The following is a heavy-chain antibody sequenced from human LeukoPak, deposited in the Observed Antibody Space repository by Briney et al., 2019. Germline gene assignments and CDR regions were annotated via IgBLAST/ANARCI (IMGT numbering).Heavy chain of an antibody. J-gene: IGHJ4*02. CDR3: ASLSVHFDY. Sequence: PSETLSLTCAVSGYSISSGYYWGWIRQPPGKGLEWIGSIYHSGSTYYNPSLKSRVTISVDTSKNQFSLKLSSVTAADTAVYYCASLSVHFDYWGQGTLVTVSS. CDR2: IYHSGST. V-gene: IGHV4-38-2*01. CDR1: GYSISSGYY.